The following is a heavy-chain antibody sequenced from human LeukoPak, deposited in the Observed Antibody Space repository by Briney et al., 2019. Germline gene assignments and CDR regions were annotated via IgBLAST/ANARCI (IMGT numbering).Heavy chain of an antibody. D-gene: IGHD2-15*01. CDR1: GFTFSTYA. V-gene: IGHV3-23*01. CDR3: ARYCSGGNCYSGLVY. J-gene: IGHJ4*02. CDR2: IRGSGGST. Sequence: GGSLRLSCAASGFTFSTYAMTWVRQAPGRRLEWVSTIRGSGGSTYYADSVKGRFTISRDISKDTVYLQMNNLRAEDTAVYYCARYCSGGNCYSGLVYGGQGTLVAVSS.